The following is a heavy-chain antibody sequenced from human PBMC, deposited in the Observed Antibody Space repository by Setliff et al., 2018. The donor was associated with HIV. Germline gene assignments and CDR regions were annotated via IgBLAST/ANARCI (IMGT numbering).Heavy chain of an antibody. J-gene: IGHJ4*02. V-gene: IGHV1-2*02. CDR3: ARRDPPIPSGDLDY. CDR1: GYTFTDYY. D-gene: IGHD4-17*01. CDR2: INPNSSDT. Sequence: ASVKVSCKASGYTFTDYYIHWVRQAPGQGLEWMGWINPNSSDTNYAQKFQGRVTMTRDTSISTAYMDLSRLRSDDTAVYYCARRDPPIPSGDLDYWGQGTLVTVSS.